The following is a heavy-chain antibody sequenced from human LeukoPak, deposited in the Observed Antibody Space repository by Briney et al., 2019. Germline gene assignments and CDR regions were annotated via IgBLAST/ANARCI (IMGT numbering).Heavy chain of an antibody. CDR2: IYYSGST. J-gene: IGHJ2*01. Sequence: SETLSLTCTVSGASISSYYWSWIRQPPGKGLEWIGYIYYSGSTNYNPSLRSRVNISVDTSKNQFSLKLSSVTAADTAVYYCARDSSNWYFDLWGRGTLVTVSS. CDR3: ARDSSNWYFDL. V-gene: IGHV4-59*01. CDR1: GASISSYY. D-gene: IGHD6-6*01.